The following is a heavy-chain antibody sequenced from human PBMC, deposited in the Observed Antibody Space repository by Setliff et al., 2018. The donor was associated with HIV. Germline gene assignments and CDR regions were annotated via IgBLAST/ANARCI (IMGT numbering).Heavy chain of an antibody. CDR1: GYTFTSHF. CDR2: INPSDVST. D-gene: IGHD3-22*01. Sequence: ASVKVSCKASGYTFTSHFMHWVRQAPGQGLEWMGIINPSDVSTTYAQKFQGRVTMTSDTSTSTVYMELSSLRSEDTAVYYCARGGFHYDSSGYYSNWFDAWGRGTLVTVSS. V-gene: IGHV1-46*01. CDR3: ARGGFHYDSSGYYSNWFDA. J-gene: IGHJ5*02.